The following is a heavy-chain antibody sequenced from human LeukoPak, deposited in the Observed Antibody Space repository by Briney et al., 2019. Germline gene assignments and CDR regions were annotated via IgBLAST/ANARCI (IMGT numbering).Heavy chain of an antibody. CDR2: ISGSGGST. Sequence: GGSLRLSCAASGFTFSSYGMSWVRQAPGKGLEWVSAISGSGGSTYYADSVKGRFTISRDNSKNTLYLQMNSLRAEDTAVYYCAKLGFLGSYEGQRNFDYWGQGTLVTVSS. J-gene: IGHJ4*02. D-gene: IGHD1-26*01. V-gene: IGHV3-23*01. CDR1: GFTFSSYG. CDR3: AKLGFLGSYEGQRNFDY.